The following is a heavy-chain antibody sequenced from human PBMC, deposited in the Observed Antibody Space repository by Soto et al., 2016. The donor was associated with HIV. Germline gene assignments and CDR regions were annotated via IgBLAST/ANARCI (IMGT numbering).Heavy chain of an antibody. V-gene: IGHV3-74*01. CDR1: GFNFSSYW. CDR3: ARDRSFWSGSLYY. D-gene: IGHD3-3*01. CDR2: INSDGSNT. J-gene: IGHJ4*02. Sequence: EVQLVESGGGLVQPGGSLRLSCAASGFNFSSYWMHWVRQAPGKGLMWVSRINSDGSNTRYADSVKGRFTISRDNAKNTPYLQMNSLRADDTAVYYCARDRSFWSGSLYYWGQGTLVTVSS.